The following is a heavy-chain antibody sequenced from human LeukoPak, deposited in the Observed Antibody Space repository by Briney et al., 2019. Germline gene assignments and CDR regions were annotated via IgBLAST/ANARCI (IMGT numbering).Heavy chain of an antibody. Sequence: SETLSLTCAVYGGSFSGYYWSWIRQPPGKGLEWIGEINHSGSTNYNPSLKSRVTISVDTSKNQFSLKLSSVTAADTAVYYCARDGWLRLFDYWGQGTLVTVSS. J-gene: IGHJ4*02. CDR2: INHSGST. CDR3: ARDGWLRLFDY. V-gene: IGHV4-34*01. CDR1: GGSFSGYY. D-gene: IGHD5-12*01.